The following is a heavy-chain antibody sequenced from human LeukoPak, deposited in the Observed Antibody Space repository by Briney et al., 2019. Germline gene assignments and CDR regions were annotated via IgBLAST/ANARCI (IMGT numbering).Heavy chain of an antibody. CDR3: ASFQYYYDSSGYNYYGMDV. CDR2: MNPNSGNT. V-gene: IGHV1-8*01. J-gene: IGHJ6*02. D-gene: IGHD3-22*01. CDR1: GYTFTSYD. Sequence: ASVKVSCKASGYTFTSYDINWVRPATGQGLEWMGWMNPNSGNTGYAQKFQGRVTMTRNTSISTAYMELSSLRSEDTAVYYCASFQYYYDSSGYNYYGMDVWGQGTTVTVSS.